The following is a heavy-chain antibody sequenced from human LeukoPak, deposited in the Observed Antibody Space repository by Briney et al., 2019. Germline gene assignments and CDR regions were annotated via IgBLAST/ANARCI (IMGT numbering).Heavy chain of an antibody. CDR3: ARGMDYYDSSGLFDP. J-gene: IGHJ5*02. V-gene: IGHV4-38-2*02. D-gene: IGHD3-22*01. CDR1: GYSISSGYY. Sequence: SETLSLTCTVSGYSISSGYYWGWIRQPPGKGLEWIGSIYHCGSTYYNPSLKSRVTISVDTSKNQFSLKLSSVTAADTAVYYCARGMDYYDSSGLFDPWGQGTLVTVSS. CDR2: IYHCGST.